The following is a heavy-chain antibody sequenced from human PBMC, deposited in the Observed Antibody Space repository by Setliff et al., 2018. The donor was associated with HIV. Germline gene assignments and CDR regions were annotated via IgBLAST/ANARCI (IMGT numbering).Heavy chain of an antibody. CDR2: ISKNSFSI. Sequence: GGSLRLSCAASGFTFDNVDMNWVRQAPGKGPEWVSSISKNSFSIYYTDSVKGRFTVSRDNSRDTLYLQMNGLRAEDTAVYYCATGRLRATSPFDNWGQGTLVTVSS. CDR3: ATGRLRATSPFDN. CDR1: GFTFDNVD. D-gene: IGHD1-26*01. J-gene: IGHJ4*02. V-gene: IGHV3-23*01.